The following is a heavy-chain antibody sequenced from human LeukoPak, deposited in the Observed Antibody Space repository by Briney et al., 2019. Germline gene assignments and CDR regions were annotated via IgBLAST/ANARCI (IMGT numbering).Heavy chain of an antibody. CDR1: GGSISSYY. J-gene: IGHJ3*02. CDR3: ARDAYYDILTGYYPGGNDI. CDR2: IYTSGST. V-gene: IGHV4-4*07. D-gene: IGHD3-9*01. Sequence: SETLSLTCTVSGGSISSYYWSWIRQPAGKGLEWIGRIYTSGSTNYNPSLKSRVTVSVDTSKNQFSLKLSSVTAADTAVYYCARDAYYDILTGYYPGGNDIWGQGTMVTVSS.